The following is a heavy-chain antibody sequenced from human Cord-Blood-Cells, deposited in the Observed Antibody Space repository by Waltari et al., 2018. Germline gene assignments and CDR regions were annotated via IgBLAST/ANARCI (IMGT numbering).Heavy chain of an antibody. D-gene: IGHD4-17*01. J-gene: IGHJ4*02. CDR1: GGSFSGYY. CDR3: ARGRGGHDYGDYVDY. Sequence: QVQLQQWGAGLLKPSETLSLTCAVYGGSFSGYYWSWIRQPPGKGLEWIGEINHSGSTNSNPSLKGRVTISVDTSKNQFSLKLSSVTAAGTAVYYCARGRGGHDYGDYVDYWGQGTLVTVSS. V-gene: IGHV4-34*01. CDR2: INHSGST.